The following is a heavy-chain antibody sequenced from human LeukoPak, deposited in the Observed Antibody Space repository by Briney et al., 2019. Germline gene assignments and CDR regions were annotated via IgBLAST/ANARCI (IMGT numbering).Heavy chain of an antibody. CDR3: ARDQLAYCGGDCYANHDAFDI. D-gene: IGHD2-21*02. V-gene: IGHV6-1*01. CDR2: TYYRSKRYN. CDR1: GDSVSSNSAA. J-gene: IGHJ3*02. Sequence: SQTLSLTCAISGDSVSSNSAAWNWIRQSPSGGLEWLGRTYYRSKRYNDYAVSVKSRITINPDTSKNQFSLQLNSVTPEDTAVYYCARDQLAYCGGDCYANHDAFDIWGQGTMVTVSS.